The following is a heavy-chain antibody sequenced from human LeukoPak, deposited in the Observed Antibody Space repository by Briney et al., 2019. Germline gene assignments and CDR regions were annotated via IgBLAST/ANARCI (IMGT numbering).Heavy chain of an antibody. J-gene: IGHJ6*02. D-gene: IGHD4-11*01. CDR2: ISYDGSNK. CDR3: ARDRVTYYYYYGMDV. Sequence: PGGSLRLSCAASGFTFSSYAMHWVRQAPGKGLEWVAVISYDGSNKYYADSVKGRFTISRDNSRSTLYLQMNSLRAEDTAMYYCARDRVTYYYYYGMDVWGQGTMVTVSS. CDR1: GFTFSSYA. V-gene: IGHV3-30-3*01.